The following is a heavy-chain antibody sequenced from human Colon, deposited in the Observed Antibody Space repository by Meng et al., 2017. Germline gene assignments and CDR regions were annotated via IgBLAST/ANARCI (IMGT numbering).Heavy chain of an antibody. Sequence: GGSLRLSFAASGITLMNFGMHWVRQAPGKGLEWVSGISGSGSITYYADSLRGRFTISRDNSRNTLYLQMRSLRAEDTAVYYCAKQFRDFGLVTSFDYWGQGALVTVSS. CDR1: GITLMNFG. CDR2: ISGSGSIT. V-gene: IGHV3-23*01. D-gene: IGHD3/OR15-3a*01. CDR3: AKQFRDFGLVTSFDY. J-gene: IGHJ4*02.